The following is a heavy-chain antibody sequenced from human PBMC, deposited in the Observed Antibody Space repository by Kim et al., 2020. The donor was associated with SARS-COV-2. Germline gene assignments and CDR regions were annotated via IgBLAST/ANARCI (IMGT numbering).Heavy chain of an antibody. J-gene: IGHJ6*02. D-gene: IGHD2-21*01. CDR1: GGSFSGYY. V-gene: IGHV4-34*01. CDR2: INHSGST. CDR3: ARDLRWFPTQLRNYYYYYGMDV. Sequence: SETLSLTCAVYGGSFSGYYWSWIRQPPGKGLEWIGEINHSGSTNYNPSLKSRVTISVDTSKNQFSLKLSSVTAADTAVYYCARDLRWFPTQLRNYYYYYGMDVWGQGTTVTVSS.